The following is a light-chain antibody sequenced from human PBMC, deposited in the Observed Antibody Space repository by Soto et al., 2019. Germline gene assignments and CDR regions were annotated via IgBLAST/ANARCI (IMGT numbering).Light chain of an antibody. CDR1: SSDVGNYNL. CDR3: CSYAGNITPYV. V-gene: IGLV2-23*02. CDR2: EVT. Sequence: QSALTQPASVSGSPGQSITISCTGTSSDVGNYNLVSWYQQHPGKAPKLIIYEVTNRPSGVSNRFSGSKSGNTASLTISGLQAEDEADYYCCSYAGNITPYVFGTGTKLTVL. J-gene: IGLJ1*01.